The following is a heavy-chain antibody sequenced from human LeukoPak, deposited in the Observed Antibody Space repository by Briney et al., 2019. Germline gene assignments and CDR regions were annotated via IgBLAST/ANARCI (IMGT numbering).Heavy chain of an antibody. D-gene: IGHD2/OR15-2a*01. Sequence: GGSLRLSCAASGFTFSSYRMHCVRQAPGKGLVWVSRINSDGGSTSYADSVKGRFTISRDNAKNTLYLQMNSLRAEDTAVYYCARDLVTFSLFDYWGQGTLVTVSS. J-gene: IGHJ4*02. CDR1: GFTFSSYR. V-gene: IGHV3-74*01. CDR3: ARDLVTFSLFDY. CDR2: INSDGGST.